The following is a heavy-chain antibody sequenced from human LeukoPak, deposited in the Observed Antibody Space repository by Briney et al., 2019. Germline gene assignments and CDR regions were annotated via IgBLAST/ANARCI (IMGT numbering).Heavy chain of an antibody. Sequence: HPGRSLRLSCAASGFTFSSYGMHWVRQAPGKGLEWVAVISYDGSNKYYADSVKGRFTISRDNSKNTLYLQMNSLRAEDTAVYYCARDVYYYDSSGYYLPDYWGQGTLVTVSS. CDR1: GFTFSSYG. CDR3: ARDVYYYDSSGYYLPDY. D-gene: IGHD3-22*01. J-gene: IGHJ4*02. V-gene: IGHV3-30*03. CDR2: ISYDGSNK.